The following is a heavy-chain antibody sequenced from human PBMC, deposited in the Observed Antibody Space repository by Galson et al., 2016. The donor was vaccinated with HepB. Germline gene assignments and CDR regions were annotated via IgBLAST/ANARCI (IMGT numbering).Heavy chain of an antibody. D-gene: IGHD2-21*01. CDR3: AKDHWGGFGPDAFHI. J-gene: IGHJ3*02. CDR2: ISGNAYAT. CDR1: GFTFSTYA. V-gene: IGHV3-23*01. Sequence: SLRLSCAASGFTFSTYAMCWVRQAPGKGLEWVSAISGNAYATYYADSVKGRFTISRDNSNNMVWLQMNSLRAEDTAVYYCAKDHWGGFGPDAFHIWGQGTVVTVSS.